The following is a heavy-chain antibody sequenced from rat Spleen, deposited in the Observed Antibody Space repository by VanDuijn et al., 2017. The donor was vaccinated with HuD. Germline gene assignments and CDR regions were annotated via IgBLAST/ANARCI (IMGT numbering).Heavy chain of an antibody. Sequence: EVQLVESNGGLVQPGRSLKLSCAASGFTFSDNYMAWVRQAPKKGLDWVATIIYDGSRTYYRDSVKGRFTISRDNAKSTLYLQMDSLRSEDTATYYCTIRDGGFPGWGQGTLVTVSS. CDR2: IIYDGSRT. V-gene: IGHV5S10*01. CDR1: GFTFSDNY. CDR3: TIRDGGFPG. D-gene: IGHD1-11*01. J-gene: IGHJ3*01.